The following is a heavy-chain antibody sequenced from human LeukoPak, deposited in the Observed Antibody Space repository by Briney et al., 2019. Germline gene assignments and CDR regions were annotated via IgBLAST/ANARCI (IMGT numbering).Heavy chain of an antibody. CDR3: ARAFVTAAGFFDT. J-gene: IGHJ4*02. D-gene: IGHD6-13*01. V-gene: IGHV3-66*02. Sequence: GGSLRLSCAASGFTVSSSYMSWVRQAAGKGLDWVSVIYSAGDTHYAGSGMGRFAISRDNSVNTLYLQMTSARTEDTDVSKCARAFVTAAGFFDTWGQGTLVTVSS. CDR1: GFTVSSSY. CDR2: IYSAGDT.